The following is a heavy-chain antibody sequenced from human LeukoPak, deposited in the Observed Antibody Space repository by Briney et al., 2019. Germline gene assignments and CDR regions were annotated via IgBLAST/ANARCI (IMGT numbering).Heavy chain of an antibody. CDR3: ARAHNWKYGTFDY. D-gene: IGHD1-7*01. CDR2: ISGSGGST. J-gene: IGHJ4*02. CDR1: GFTFSSYV. V-gene: IGHV3-23*01. Sequence: PGGSLRLSCAASGFTFSSYVMSWVRQAPGKGLEWVSTISGSGGSTYYADSVKGRFTISRDNAKNSLYLQMNSLRAEDTAVYYCARAHNWKYGTFDYWGQGTLVTVSS.